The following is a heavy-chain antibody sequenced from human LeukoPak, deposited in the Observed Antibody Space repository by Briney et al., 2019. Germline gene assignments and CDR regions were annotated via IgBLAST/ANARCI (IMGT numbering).Heavy chain of an antibody. Sequence: QSGGSLRLSCAASGFTFSSYAMSWVRQAPGKGLEWVSAISGSGGGTYYADSVKGRFTISRDNSKNTLYLQMNSLRAEDTAVYYCAKVRYGSDSGIDYWGQGTLVTVSS. CDR2: ISGSGGGT. CDR3: AKVRYGSDSGIDY. J-gene: IGHJ4*02. V-gene: IGHV3-23*01. D-gene: IGHD4-23*01. CDR1: GFTFSSYA.